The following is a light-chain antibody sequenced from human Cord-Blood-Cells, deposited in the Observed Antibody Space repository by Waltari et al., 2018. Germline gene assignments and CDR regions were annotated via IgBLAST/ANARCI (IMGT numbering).Light chain of an antibody. CDR2: DAS. V-gene: IGKV3-11*01. J-gene: IGKJ4*01. CDR1: QSVSSY. Sequence: EIVLTQSLATLSLSPGERATLSCRASQSVSSYLAWYQQKRGQAPRLLIYDASNRATGIPARFSGSGSGTDFTLTISSLEPEDFAVYYCQQRSNWPLTFGGGTKVEIK. CDR3: QQRSNWPLT.